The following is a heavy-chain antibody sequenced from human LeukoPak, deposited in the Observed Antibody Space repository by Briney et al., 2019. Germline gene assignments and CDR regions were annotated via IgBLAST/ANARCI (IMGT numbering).Heavy chain of an antibody. CDR1: GYTFTSYY. CDR2: INPSGGST. V-gene: IGHV1-46*01. J-gene: IGHJ3*02. CDR3: ARDVVGNIVAVPAAPGVAFDI. D-gene: IGHD2-2*01. Sequence: GASVKVSCKASGYTFTSYYMHWVRQAPGQGLEWMGIINPSGGSTSYAQKFQGRVTMTRDTSTSTVYMELSSLRSEDTAVYYCARDVVGNIVAVPAAPGVAFDIWGQGTMVTVSS.